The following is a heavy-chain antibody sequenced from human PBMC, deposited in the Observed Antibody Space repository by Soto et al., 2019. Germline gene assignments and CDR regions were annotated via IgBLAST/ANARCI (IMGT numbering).Heavy chain of an antibody. CDR2: MKNSGSP. CDR3: ARGRGFGYGIDY. J-gene: IGHJ4*02. D-gene: IGHD5-18*01. Sequence: QVQLQESGPGLVKPSQTLSLTCTVSGDSISSGDHYWSWIRQPPGKGPGWIVHMKNSGSPYYSPSLRSRVTLSADTSRNQFSLKLSSVTAADTAVYFCARGRGFGYGIDYWGQGTLVSVSS. CDR1: GDSISSGDHY. V-gene: IGHV4-30-4*01.